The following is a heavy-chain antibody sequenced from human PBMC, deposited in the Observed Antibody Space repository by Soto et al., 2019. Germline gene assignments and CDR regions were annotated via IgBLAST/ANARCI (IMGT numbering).Heavy chain of an antibody. V-gene: IGHV4-59*08. J-gene: IGHJ4*02. CDR2: ISDSGTT. Sequence: QVQLQESGPGLVKPSETLSLTCTVSGGSISSYYWSWIRQPPGKRLERIGYISDSGTTNYNPALKSRVTISRDPSKSQFSLKLSTVTAADTALYYCAIQHGVPTDYYFDYWGQGTLVTVSS. CDR1: GGSISSYY. CDR3: AIQHGVPTDYYFDY. D-gene: IGHD3-16*01.